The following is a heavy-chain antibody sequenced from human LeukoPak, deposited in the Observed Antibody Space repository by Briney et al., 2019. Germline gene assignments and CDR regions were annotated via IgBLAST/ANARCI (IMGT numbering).Heavy chain of an antibody. J-gene: IGHJ6*03. V-gene: IGHV4-59*01. CDR2: IYYIGST. CDR3: AREVPGWRLIGTQRQAYYYMDV. D-gene: IGHD2-2*01. CDR1: GGSISSYS. Sequence: PSETLSLTCTVSGGSISSYSWSWIRQPPGKGLEWIGYIYYIGSTNYNTSLKSRVTISIDTSKNQFSLKLRSVTAADTAVYYCAREVPGWRLIGTQRQAYYYMDVWGKGTTVTISS.